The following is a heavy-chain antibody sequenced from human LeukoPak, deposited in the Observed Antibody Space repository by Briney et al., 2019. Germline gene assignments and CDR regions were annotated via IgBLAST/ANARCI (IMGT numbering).Heavy chain of an antibody. CDR1: GYIFTSYW. CDR3: ARRLGATKRFDP. J-gene: IGHJ5*02. CDR2: IYPADSNI. D-gene: IGHD1-26*01. Sequence: GESLKISCQGSGYIFTSYWIGWVRQMPGKGLEWMGIIYPADSNIRYSPSFQGQVTISADKSLSTAYLQWSSLQASDTAVYYCARRLGATKRFDPWGQGTLVTVSS. V-gene: IGHV5-51*01.